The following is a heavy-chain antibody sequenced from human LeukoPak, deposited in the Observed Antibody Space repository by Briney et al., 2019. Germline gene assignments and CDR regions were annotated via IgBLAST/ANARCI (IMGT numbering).Heavy chain of an antibody. V-gene: IGHV4-59*01. J-gene: IGHJ5*02. Sequence: SETLSLTCTVSGGSISSYYWSWIRQPPGKGLEWIGYIYYSGSTYYNPSLKSRVTISVDTSKNQFSLKLSSVTAADTAVYYCARENFLTLVRGVIEWFDPWGQGTLVTVSS. D-gene: IGHD3-10*01. CDR1: GGSISSYY. CDR2: IYYSGST. CDR3: ARENFLTLVRGVIEWFDP.